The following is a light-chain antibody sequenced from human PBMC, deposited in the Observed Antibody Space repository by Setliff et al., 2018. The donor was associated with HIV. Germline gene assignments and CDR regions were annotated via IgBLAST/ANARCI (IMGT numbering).Light chain of an antibody. V-gene: IGLV2-14*01. Sequence: QSALTQPASVSGSPGQSITISGTGTSSDVGGSNYVSWYQQHPGKAPKLMIYEVSNRPSWVSNRFSGSKSGNTASLTISGLQAEDEADYYCSSYTFSSTPYVFGTGTKVTVL. CDR1: SSDVGGSNY. CDR3: SSYTFSSTPYV. CDR2: EVS. J-gene: IGLJ1*01.